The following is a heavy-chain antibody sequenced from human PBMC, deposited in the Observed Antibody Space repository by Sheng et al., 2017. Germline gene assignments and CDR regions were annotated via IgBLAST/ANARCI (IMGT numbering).Heavy chain of an antibody. CDR1: GFTFSSYA. CDR3: ARALGYCSSTSCRYMDV. V-gene: IGHV3-64*01. Sequence: EVQLVESGGGLVQPGGSLRLSCAASGFTFSSYAMHWVRQAPGKGLEYVSAISSNGGSTYYANSVKGRFTISRDNSKNTLYLQMGSLRAEDMAVYYCARALGYCSSTSCRYMDVVGPRDHGHR. CDR2: ISSNGGST. J-gene: IGHJ6*03. D-gene: IGHD2-2*01.